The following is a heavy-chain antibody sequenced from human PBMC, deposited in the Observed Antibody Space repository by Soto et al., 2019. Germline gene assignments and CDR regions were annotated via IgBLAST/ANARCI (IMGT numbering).Heavy chain of an antibody. Sequence: QVQLVESGGGVVQPGRSLRLSCAASGFTFSSYAMHWVRQAPGKGLEWVAVISYDGSNKYYADSVKGRFTISRDNSKNTLYLQMNSLRAEDTAVYYCARDGPYSSGWKPYYYGMDVWGQGTTVTVSS. CDR1: GFTFSSYA. J-gene: IGHJ6*02. D-gene: IGHD6-19*01. CDR3: ARDGPYSSGWKPYYYGMDV. CDR2: ISYDGSNK. V-gene: IGHV3-30-3*01.